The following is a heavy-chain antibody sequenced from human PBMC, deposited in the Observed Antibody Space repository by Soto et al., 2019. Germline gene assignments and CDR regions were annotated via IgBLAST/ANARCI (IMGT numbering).Heavy chain of an antibody. Sequence: SVNVSCKASGGTFSSYTISWVRQAPGQGLEWMGRIIPILGIANYAQKFQGRVTITADKSTSTAYMELSSLRSEDTAVYYCASTAEGYSGSWYNYWGQGTLVTVSS. CDR2: IIPILGIA. D-gene: IGHD6-13*01. J-gene: IGHJ4*02. V-gene: IGHV1-69*02. CDR1: GGTFSSYT. CDR3: ASTAEGYSGSWYNY.